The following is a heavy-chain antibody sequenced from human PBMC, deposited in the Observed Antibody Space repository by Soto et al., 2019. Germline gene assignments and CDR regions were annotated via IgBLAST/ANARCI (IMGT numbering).Heavy chain of an antibody. CDR3: AKDLYGSGSLSFFDY. J-gene: IGHJ4*02. V-gene: IGHV3-43*01. Sequence: GGSLRLSCAASGFTFDDYTMHWVRQAPGKGLEWVSLISWDGGSTYYADSVKGRFTISRDNSKNSLYLQMNSLRTEDTALYYCAKDLYGSGSLSFFDYWGQGTLVTVSS. CDR1: GFTFDDYT. D-gene: IGHD3-10*01. CDR2: ISWDGGST.